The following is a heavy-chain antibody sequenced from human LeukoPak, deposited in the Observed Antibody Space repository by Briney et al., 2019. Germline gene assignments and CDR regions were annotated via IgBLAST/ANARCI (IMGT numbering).Heavy chain of an antibody. D-gene: IGHD6-19*01. CDR1: GFTFSSYA. CDR3: ARSSGWDRYYDY. V-gene: IGHV3-30-3*01. CDR2: ISYDGSNK. J-gene: IGHJ4*02. Sequence: GGSLRLSCAASGFTFSSYAMHWVRQAPGKGLEWVAVISYDGSNKYYADSVKGRFTISRDNSKNTLYLQMNSLRAEDTAVYYCARSSGWDRYYDYWGQGTLVTVSS.